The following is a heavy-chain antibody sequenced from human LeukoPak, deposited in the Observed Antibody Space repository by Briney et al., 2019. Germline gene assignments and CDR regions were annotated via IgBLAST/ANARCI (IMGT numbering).Heavy chain of an antibody. CDR1: GFTFSSYA. J-gene: IGHJ6*04. CDR2: ISGSGGST. Sequence: PGGSLRLSCAASGFTFSSYAMSWVRQAPGKGLERVSAISGSGGSTYYADSVKGRFTISRDNSKNTLYLQMNSLRAEDTAVYYCAKRVTAANYYYYGMDDWGKGTTVTVSS. V-gene: IGHV3-23*01. D-gene: IGHD2-21*02. CDR3: AKRVTAANYYYYGMDD.